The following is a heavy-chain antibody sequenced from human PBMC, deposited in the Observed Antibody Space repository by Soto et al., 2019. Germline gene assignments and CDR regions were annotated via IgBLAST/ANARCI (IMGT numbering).Heavy chain of an antibody. CDR3: ARGAVRSSGTKTLLIGY. J-gene: IGHJ4*02. CDR1: GYTFTGYY. V-gene: IGHV1-2*04. CDR2: INPNSGGT. Sequence: QVQLVQSGAEVKKPGASVKVSCKASGYTFTGYYMHWVRQAPGQGLEWMGWINPNSGGTNYAQKFQGWVTMPRETSISTANRELSRLRSDDTAVYYCARGAVRSSGTKTLLIGYWGQGTLVTVSS. D-gene: IGHD6-19*01.